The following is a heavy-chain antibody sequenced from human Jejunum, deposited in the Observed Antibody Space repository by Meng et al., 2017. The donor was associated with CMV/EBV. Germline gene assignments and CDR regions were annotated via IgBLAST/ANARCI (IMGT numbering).Heavy chain of an antibody. Sequence: LPLMESGPGGVTPSESLSLGCAVSVAAISTCNYYWGWLRQSHGEGLEWIGTIDYGGATYTNPSLNSAVTISVDTSKNQFSLKLSFVTAADTAVYYCASGIKTGIVDLWGQGTLVTVSS. V-gene: IGHV4-39*07. D-gene: IGHD7-27*01. CDR3: ASGIKTGIVDL. CDR2: IDYGGAT. J-gene: IGHJ5*02. CDR1: VAAISTCNYY.